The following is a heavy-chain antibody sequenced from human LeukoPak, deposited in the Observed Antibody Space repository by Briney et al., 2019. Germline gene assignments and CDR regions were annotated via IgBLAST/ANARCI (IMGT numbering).Heavy chain of an antibody. Sequence: GGSLRLSCAASGFTFSSYAMSWVRQAPGKGLEWVAVISYDGSNKYYADSVKGRFTISRDNSKNTLYLQMNSLRAEDTAVYYCARGFLDPSERRIPYYYGMDVWGQGTTVTVSS. V-gene: IGHV3-30*03. CDR1: GFTFSSYA. J-gene: IGHJ6*02. D-gene: IGHD1-1*01. CDR3: ARGFLDPSERRIPYYYGMDV. CDR2: ISYDGSNK.